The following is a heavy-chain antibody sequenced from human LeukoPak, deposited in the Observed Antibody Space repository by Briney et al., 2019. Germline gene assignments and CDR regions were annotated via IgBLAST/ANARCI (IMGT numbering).Heavy chain of an antibody. V-gene: IGHV4-59*08. Sequence: PSETLSLTCTVSGGSISSYYWSWIRQPPGKGLEWIGYIYYSGSTNYNPSLKSRVTISVDTSKNQFSLKLSPVTAADTAVYYCARQPYYGMDVWGQGTTVTVSS. J-gene: IGHJ6*02. CDR3: ARQPYYGMDV. CDR1: GGSISSYY. CDR2: IYYSGST.